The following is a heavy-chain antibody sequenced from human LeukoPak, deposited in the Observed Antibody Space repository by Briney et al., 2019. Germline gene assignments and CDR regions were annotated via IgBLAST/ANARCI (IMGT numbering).Heavy chain of an antibody. J-gene: IGHJ4*02. CDR3: AKFSVVVIAAIATTFDY. Sequence: GGSLRLSCAASGFNFSSYVMSWVRQAPGKGLEWVSAITVRGGSTYYADSVKGRFTISRDNSKNTLYLQMDSLRAEDTAVYYCAKFSVVVIAAIATTFDYWGQGALVTVSS. V-gene: IGHV3-23*01. CDR1: GFNFSSYV. CDR2: ITVRGGST. D-gene: IGHD2-15*01.